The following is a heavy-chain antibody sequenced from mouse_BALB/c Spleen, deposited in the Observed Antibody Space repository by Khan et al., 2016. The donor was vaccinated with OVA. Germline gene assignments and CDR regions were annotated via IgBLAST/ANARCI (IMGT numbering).Heavy chain of an antibody. D-gene: IGHD2-3*01. J-gene: IGHJ3*01. CDR1: GYTFTSYY. Sequence: QVQLQQSGAELVKPGASVKLSCKASGYTFTSYYMYWVKQRPGQGLEWIGEINPSDGDTNFNEKFKSKATLTVDKSSSTVYMQLSSLTSEDSAVYYCTRSGYDTFAYWGQGTLVTVSA. CDR3: TRSGYDTFAY. CDR2: INPSDGDT. V-gene: IGHV1S81*02.